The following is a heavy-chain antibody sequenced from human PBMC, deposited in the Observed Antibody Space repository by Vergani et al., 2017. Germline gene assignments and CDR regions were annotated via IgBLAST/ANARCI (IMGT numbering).Heavy chain of an antibody. Sequence: QVQLQESGPGLVKPSETLSLTCAVPGYSISSGYYWGWIRQSPGKGLEWIGSIYHSGSTYYNPSLKSRVTISVDTSKNQFSLKLSSVTAADTAVYYCARTTYGSGSYYGVAWGQGTLVTVSS. V-gene: IGHV4-38-2*01. D-gene: IGHD3-10*01. J-gene: IGHJ5*02. CDR2: IYHSGST. CDR1: GYSISSGYY. CDR3: ARTTYGSGSYYGVA.